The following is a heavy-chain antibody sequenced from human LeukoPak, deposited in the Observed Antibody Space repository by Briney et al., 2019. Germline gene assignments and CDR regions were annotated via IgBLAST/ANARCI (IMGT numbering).Heavy chain of an antibody. D-gene: IGHD3-10*02. CDR2: IKQDGSEK. CDR3: AELGITMIGGV. J-gene: IGHJ6*04. CDR1: GFTFTNSW. V-gene: IGHV3-7*01. Sequence: GGSLRLSCAVSGFTFTNSWMSWVRQAPGKGLEWVANIKQDGSEKYYVDSVKGRFTISRDNAKNSLYLQMNSLRAEDTAVYYCAELGITMIGGVWGKGTTVTISS.